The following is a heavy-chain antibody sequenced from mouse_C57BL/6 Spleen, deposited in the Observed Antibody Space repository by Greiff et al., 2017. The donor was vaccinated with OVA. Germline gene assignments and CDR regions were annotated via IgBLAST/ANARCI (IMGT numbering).Heavy chain of an antibody. J-gene: IGHJ2*01. CDR3: ARSGDGYYVFDY. Sequence: EVQLQQSGPELVKPGASVKISCKASGYTFTDYYMNWVKQSHGKSLEWIGDINPNNGGTSYNQKFKGKATLTVDKSSSTAYMALRSLTSEDSAVYYCARSGDGYYVFDYWGQGTTLTVSS. V-gene: IGHV1-26*01. CDR2: INPNNGGT. CDR1: GYTFTDYY. D-gene: IGHD2-3*01.